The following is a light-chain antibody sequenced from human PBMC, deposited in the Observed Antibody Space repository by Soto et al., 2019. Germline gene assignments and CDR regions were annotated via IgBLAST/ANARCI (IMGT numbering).Light chain of an antibody. CDR1: QNIGIF. Sequence: DIPMTQSPSALSPSVGDRVTITCRASQNIGIFLAWYQQKPGRAPTLLIYKASTLESGVPSRFSGSGSGTEFTLTISSLQPDDFATYYCQQYNSYPLTFGQGTRLEIK. J-gene: IGKJ5*01. CDR2: KAS. CDR3: QQYNSYPLT. V-gene: IGKV1-5*03.